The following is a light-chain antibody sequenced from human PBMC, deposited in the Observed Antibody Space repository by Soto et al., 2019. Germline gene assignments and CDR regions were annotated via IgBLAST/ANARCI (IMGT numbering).Light chain of an antibody. Sequence: QSALTQPPSASGTPGQSVTIFCSGSSSNIGGNTVNWYQHLPGTAPKLLIYNNNQRPSGVPDRFSGSKSGSSASLAISGLQSEDEADYYCGAWDDSLANYVFGTGTKVTVL. J-gene: IGLJ1*01. CDR1: SSNIGGNT. V-gene: IGLV1-44*01. CDR3: GAWDDSLANYV. CDR2: NNN.